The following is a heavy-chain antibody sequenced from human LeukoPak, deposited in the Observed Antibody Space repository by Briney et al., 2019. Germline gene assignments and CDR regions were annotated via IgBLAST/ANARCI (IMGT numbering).Heavy chain of an antibody. J-gene: IGHJ6*02. CDR2: IYYSGST. Sequence: SETLSLTCAVYSGSFNSYFWSWIRQVPGKGLEWIGYIYYSGSTYYNPSLKSRVTISVDTSKNQFSLKLSSVTAADTAVYYCARRHYYYDSLSYYYGMDVWGQGTTVTVSS. D-gene: IGHD3-22*01. CDR3: ARRHYYYDSLSYYYGMDV. V-gene: IGHV4-34*09. CDR1: SGSFNSYF.